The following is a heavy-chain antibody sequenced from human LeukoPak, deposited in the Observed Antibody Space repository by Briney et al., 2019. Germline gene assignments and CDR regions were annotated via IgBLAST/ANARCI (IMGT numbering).Heavy chain of an antibody. J-gene: IGHJ4*02. CDR3: ARDGAAAGTRGIDY. D-gene: IGHD6-13*01. Sequence: HPGGSLRLSCAASGFTFSSYGMYWVRQAPGKGLDWVAFIRFDETNKYYADSVKGRFTISRDNSKKTLYLQMNSLRAEDTAVYYCARDGAAAGTRGIDYWGQGTLVTVSS. V-gene: IGHV3-30*02. CDR2: IRFDETNK. CDR1: GFTFSSYG.